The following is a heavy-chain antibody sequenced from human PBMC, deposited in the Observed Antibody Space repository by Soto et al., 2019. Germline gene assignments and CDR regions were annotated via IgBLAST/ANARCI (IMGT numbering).Heavy chain of an antibody. D-gene: IGHD3-3*01. CDR2: ISYDGSNK. CDR3: ARARFLEWLPHDY. J-gene: IGHJ4*02. CDR1: GFTFSSYA. V-gene: IGHV3-30-3*01. Sequence: GGSLRLSCAACGFTFSSYAMHWVRQAPGKGLEWVAVISYDGSNKYYADSVKSLFTTSRDNSKNTLYLQMNSLRAEDTAVYYCARARFLEWLPHDYWGQGTLVTVSS.